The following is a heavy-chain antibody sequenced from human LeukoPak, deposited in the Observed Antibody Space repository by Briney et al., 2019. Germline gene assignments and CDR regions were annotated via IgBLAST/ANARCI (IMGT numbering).Heavy chain of an antibody. J-gene: IGHJ4*02. Sequence: SGTLSLTCTVSGGSMSDYYWSWIRQPPGKGLEWIGCIYYSGSTDYNPSLKSRVTMSVDTSKNQFSLKLRSVTAADTALYYCARVASTGPFDYWGQGTLVTVSS. D-gene: IGHD2-8*02. CDR1: GGSMSDYY. CDR2: IYYSGST. CDR3: ARVASTGPFDY. V-gene: IGHV4-59*01.